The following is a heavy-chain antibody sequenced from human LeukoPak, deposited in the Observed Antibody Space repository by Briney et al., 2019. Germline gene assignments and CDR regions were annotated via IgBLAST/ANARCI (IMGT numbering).Heavy chain of an antibody. CDR1: GFTFSNSW. Sequence: GGSLRLSCAGSGFTFSNSWMGWVRQAPGKGLEWVANVQHIGGETYYVDSVKGRFTISRDNAKNSLYLQMNSLRAEDTAVYYCAKDRSSGWYGGAFDIWGQGTMVTVSS. CDR2: VQHIGGET. V-gene: IGHV3-7*03. J-gene: IGHJ3*02. CDR3: AKDRSSGWYGGAFDI. D-gene: IGHD6-19*01.